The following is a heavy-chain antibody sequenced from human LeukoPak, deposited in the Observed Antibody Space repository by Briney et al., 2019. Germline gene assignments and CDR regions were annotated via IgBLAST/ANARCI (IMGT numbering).Heavy chain of an antibody. J-gene: IGHJ5*02. D-gene: IGHD3-22*01. CDR2: IWYDGSNK. Sequence: PGRSLRLSCAASGFTFSSYGMHWVRQAPGKGLEWVAVIWYDGSNKYYADSVKGRFTISRDNSKNTLYLQMNSLRAEDTAVYYCARGDYYDSSGYYGFDPWGQGPLVTVSS. V-gene: IGHV3-33*01. CDR1: GFTFSSYG. CDR3: ARGDYYDSSGYYGFDP.